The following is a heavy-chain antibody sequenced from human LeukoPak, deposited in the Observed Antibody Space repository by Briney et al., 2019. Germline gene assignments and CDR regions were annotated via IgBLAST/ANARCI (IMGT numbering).Heavy chain of an antibody. D-gene: IGHD5-12*01. J-gene: IGHJ4*02. CDR1: GGSFSGYY. CDR2: INHSGST. V-gene: IGHV4-34*01. CDR3: ARGYSGYDYGVYYFDY. Sequence: SETLSLTCAVYGGSFSGYYWSWIRQPPGKGLEWIGEINHSGSTNYNPSLKSRVTISVDTSKNQFSLKLSSVTAADTAVYYCARGYSGYDYGVYYFDYWSQGTLVTVSS.